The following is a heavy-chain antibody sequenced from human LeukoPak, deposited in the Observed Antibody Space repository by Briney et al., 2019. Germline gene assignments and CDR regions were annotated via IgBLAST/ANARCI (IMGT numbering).Heavy chain of an antibody. CDR3: ARDRKLWNDADAFDI. V-gene: IGHV1-2*02. CDR1: GYTFTSYG. CDR2: INPNSGGT. Sequence: GASVKVSCKASGYTFTSYGISWVRQAPGQGLEWMGWINPNSGGTNYAQKFQGRVTMTRDTSISTAYMELSRLRSDDTAVYYCARDRKLWNDADAFDIWGQGTMVTVSS. D-gene: IGHD1-1*01. J-gene: IGHJ3*02.